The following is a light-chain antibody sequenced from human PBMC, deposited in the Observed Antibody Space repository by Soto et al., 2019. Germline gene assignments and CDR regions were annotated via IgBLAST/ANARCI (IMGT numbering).Light chain of an antibody. Sequence: EIVMAQFPATLCASXGGGATHTVRASQTVSRNLAWYQQKHGXATRPXIYDISNRDTGVTARFSGSGSEKEFILTIRSLQSEDFAVYLCQQYNNWPSFGQGTRLEIK. V-gene: IGKV3-15*01. CDR3: QQYNNWPS. CDR1: QTVSRN. CDR2: DIS. J-gene: IGKJ5*01.